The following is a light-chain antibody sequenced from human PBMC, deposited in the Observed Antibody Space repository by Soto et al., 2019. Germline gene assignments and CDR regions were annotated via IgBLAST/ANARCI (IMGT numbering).Light chain of an antibody. Sequence: QSALTQPASMSGSPGQSITISCTGTSSDVGGYNFVSWYQQEPGKAPKLMIYEVNNRFSGISNRFSGSKSGNTASLTISGLQAEDEADYYCSSYTTTNTYVFGTGTKLTVL. CDR3: SSYTTTNTYV. V-gene: IGLV2-14*01. J-gene: IGLJ1*01. CDR2: EVN. CDR1: SSDVGGYNF.